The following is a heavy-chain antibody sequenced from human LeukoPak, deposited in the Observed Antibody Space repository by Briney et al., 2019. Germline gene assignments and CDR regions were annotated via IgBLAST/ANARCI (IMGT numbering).Heavy chain of an antibody. J-gene: IGHJ5*02. V-gene: IGHV3-74*01. CDR2: IYVDGRTT. CDR1: GFTFSNYW. CDR3: IRDFRSADL. Sequence: GGSLRLSCVASGFTFSNYWMHWVCQLPGKGLVWVSRIYVDGRTTNYADSVKGRFTISRDNAKNTAYLEMNSLSVEDTATYYCIRDFRSADLWGQGTLVTVSS.